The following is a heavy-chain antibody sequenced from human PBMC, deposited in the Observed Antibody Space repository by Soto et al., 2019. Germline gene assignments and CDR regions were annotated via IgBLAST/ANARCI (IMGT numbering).Heavy chain of an antibody. CDR3: AQDPSTGYADH. J-gene: IGHJ4*02. Sequence: EVPLLESGGGLVQPGGSLRLSCAASAFMFRNYAMSWVRQAPGKGLGGVSTISLGGANTHYADSVKGRFTISRDNSKNSLYLEMNNLRGEDTAVYYCAQDPSTGYADHWGQGTLVTVSS. CDR1: AFMFRNYA. V-gene: IGHV3-23*01. CDR2: ISLGGANT. D-gene: IGHD3-9*01.